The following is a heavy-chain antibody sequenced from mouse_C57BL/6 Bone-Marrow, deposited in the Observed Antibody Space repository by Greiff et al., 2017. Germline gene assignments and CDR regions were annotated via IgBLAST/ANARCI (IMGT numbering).Heavy chain of an antibody. CDR3: ARLITRYFDV. J-gene: IGHJ1*03. V-gene: IGHV1-69*01. CDR2: IDPSDSYT. CDR1: GYTFTSYW. Sequence: QVQLKQPGAELVMPGASVKLSCKASGYTFTSYWMNWVKQRPGKGLEWIGEIDPSDSYTNYNQKFKGKSTWTVDKSSSTASMQLSSLTSEDSAVYYCARLITRYFDVWGTGTTVTVSS. D-gene: IGHD2-4*01.